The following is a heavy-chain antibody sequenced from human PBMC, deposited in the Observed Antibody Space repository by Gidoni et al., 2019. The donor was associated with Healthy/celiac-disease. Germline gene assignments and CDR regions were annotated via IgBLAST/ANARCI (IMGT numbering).Heavy chain of an antibody. CDR2: ISSSGSTI. CDR1: GFTFSSYE. V-gene: IGHV3-48*03. Sequence: EVQLVESGGGLVQPGGSLRLSCAASGFTFSSYEMNWVRQAPGKGLEWVSYISSSGSTIYYADSVKGRFTISRDNAKNSLYLQMNSLRAEDTAVYYCAREGSYYDSKDWFDPWGQGTLVTVSS. CDR3: AREGSYYDSKDWFDP. J-gene: IGHJ5*02. D-gene: IGHD3-22*01.